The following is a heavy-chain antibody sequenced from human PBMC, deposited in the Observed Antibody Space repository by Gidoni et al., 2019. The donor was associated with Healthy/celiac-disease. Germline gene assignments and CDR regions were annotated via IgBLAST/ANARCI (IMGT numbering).Heavy chain of an antibody. CDR3: ARVYSDDYGDYLIDY. J-gene: IGHJ4*02. CDR2: VFYREST. CDR1: GASISSYY. D-gene: IGHD4-17*01. V-gene: IGHV4-59*01. Sequence: QVQLQESGPGLVKPSETLSLTCTVSGASISSYYWSWIRQPPGKGLEWIGYVFYRESTNYNPSLKSRVTISLETSKNQFSLKLSSVTAADTAVYYCARVYSDDYGDYLIDYWGQGTLVTVSS.